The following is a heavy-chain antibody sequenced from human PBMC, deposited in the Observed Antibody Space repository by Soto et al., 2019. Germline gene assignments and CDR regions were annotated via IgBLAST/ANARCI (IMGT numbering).Heavy chain of an antibody. CDR3: ARRHYYDSSGYSGDAFDI. J-gene: IGHJ3*02. Sequence: PGESLKISCKGSGYSFTSYWISWVRQMPGKGLEWMGRIDPSDSYTTYSPSFQGHVTISADKSISTAYLQWSSLKASDTAMYYCARRHYYDSSGYSGDAFDIWGQGTMVTVSS. V-gene: IGHV5-10-1*01. D-gene: IGHD3-22*01. CDR2: IDPSDSYT. CDR1: GYSFTSYW.